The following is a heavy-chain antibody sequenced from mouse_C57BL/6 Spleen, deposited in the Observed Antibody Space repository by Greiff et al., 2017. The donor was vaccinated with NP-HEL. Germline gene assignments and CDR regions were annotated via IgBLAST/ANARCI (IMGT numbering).Heavy chain of an antibody. V-gene: IGHV1-26*01. CDR1: GYTFTDYY. CDR3: AREGGSYDAMDY. J-gene: IGHJ4*01. D-gene: IGHD1-1*02. CDR2: INPNNGGT. Sequence: VQLQQSGPELVKPGASVKISCKASGYTFTDYYMNWVKQSHGKSLEWIGDINPNNGGTSYNQKFKGKATLTVDKSSSTAYMELRSLTSEDSAVYYCAREGGSYDAMDYWGQGTSVTVSS.